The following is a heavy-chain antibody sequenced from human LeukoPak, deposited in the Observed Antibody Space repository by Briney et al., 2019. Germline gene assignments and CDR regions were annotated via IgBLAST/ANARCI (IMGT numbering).Heavy chain of an antibody. Sequence: GGSLRLSCAASGFTFSSYEMNWVRQAPGKGLEWVSYISSSGSTIYYADSVKGRFTISRDNAKNSLYLQMNSRRAEDTAVYYCARALLAGRYYYGMDVWGQGTTVTVSS. CDR1: GFTFSSYE. CDR2: ISSSGSTI. J-gene: IGHJ6*02. CDR3: ARALLAGRYYYGMDV. D-gene: IGHD3-3*01. V-gene: IGHV3-48*03.